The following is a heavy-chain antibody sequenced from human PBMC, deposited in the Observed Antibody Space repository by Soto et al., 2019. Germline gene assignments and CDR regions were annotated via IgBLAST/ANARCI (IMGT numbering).Heavy chain of an antibody. V-gene: IGHV4-34*01. Sequence: SETLSLTCAVYGGSFSGYYWSWIRQPPGKGLEWIGEINHSGSTNYNPSLKSRVTISVDTSKNQFSLKLSSVTAADTAVYYCAAASIAAPPGDYWGQGTLVTVSS. CDR1: GGSFSGYY. J-gene: IGHJ4*02. CDR3: AAASIAAPPGDY. D-gene: IGHD6-6*01. CDR2: INHSGST.